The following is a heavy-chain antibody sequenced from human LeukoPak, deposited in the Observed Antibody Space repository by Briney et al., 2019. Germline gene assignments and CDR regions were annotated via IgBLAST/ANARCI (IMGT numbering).Heavy chain of an antibody. CDR3: ARDQYVWGSYRQSFDY. CDR2: ISSSGSTI. CDR1: GFTFRSYE. Sequence: PGGSLRLSCAASGFTFRSYEMNWVRQAPGKGLEWVSYISSSGSTIYYADSVKGRFTISRDNAKNSLYLQMNSLRAEDTAVYYYARDQYVWGSYRQSFDYWGQGTLVTVSS. J-gene: IGHJ4*02. V-gene: IGHV3-48*03. D-gene: IGHD3-16*02.